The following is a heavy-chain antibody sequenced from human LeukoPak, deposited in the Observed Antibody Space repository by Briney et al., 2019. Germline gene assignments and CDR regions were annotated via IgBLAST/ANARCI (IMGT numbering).Heavy chain of an antibody. D-gene: IGHD3-16*01. CDR1: GFAFSDYF. V-gene: IGHV3-9*01. CDR2: ISWNSGSI. J-gene: IGHJ6*02. Sequence: PGGSLRLSCAASGFAFSDYFMHWVRQSPEKGLVWVSGISWNSGSIGYADSVKGRFTISRDNAKNSLYLQMNSLRAEDTALYYCSKGGGYYYYYGMDVWGQGTTVTVSS. CDR3: SKGGGYYYYYGMDV.